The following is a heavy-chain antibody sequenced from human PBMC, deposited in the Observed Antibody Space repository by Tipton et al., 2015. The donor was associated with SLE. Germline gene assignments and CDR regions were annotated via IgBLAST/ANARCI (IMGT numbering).Heavy chain of an antibody. CDR1: GGSFSVYY. CDR3: ARGGKTTSFTRAFDT. D-gene: IGHD2-2*01. Sequence: GLVKPSETLSLTCAVHGGSFSVYYWSWIRQSPEKGLEWIGEINHRGDSNYNPSLKSRVAISLDASKTQFSLRLSSVTAADTASYFCARGGKTTSFTRAFDTWGQGTMVTVSS. V-gene: IGHV4-34*01. CDR2: INHRGDS. J-gene: IGHJ3*02.